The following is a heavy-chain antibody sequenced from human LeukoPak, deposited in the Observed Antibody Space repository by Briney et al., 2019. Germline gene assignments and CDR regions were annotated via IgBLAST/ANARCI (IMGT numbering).Heavy chain of an antibody. V-gene: IGHV3-13*01. D-gene: IGHD1-1*01. J-gene: IGHJ6*03. CDR1: GFTFSSFD. CDR3: ARGPPRGKYYYMDV. CDR2: IGSASDT. Sequence: GSLSLSCAASGFTFSSFDMHWVRKPTGQGLEWVLTIGSASDTYYPGSVEGRFTLSRDNAKNSLDLQMNSLTAGDTAVYYCARGPPRGKYYYMDVWGKGTTVTVSS.